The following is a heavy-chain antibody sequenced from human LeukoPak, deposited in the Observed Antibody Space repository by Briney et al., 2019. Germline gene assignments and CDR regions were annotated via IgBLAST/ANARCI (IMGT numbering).Heavy chain of an antibody. CDR1: GYTFSGYY. CDR2: INTNSGGT. D-gene: IGHD3-10*01. V-gene: IGHV1-2*06. Sequence: ASVKVSCKASGYTFSGYYMHWVRQAPGQGVEWMGRINTNSGGTNYAQKFQGRVTMTRDTSIGTAYMELSSLTSDDTAVYYCARDGANKVRGVHYYYMDVWGKGTTVTVSS. J-gene: IGHJ6*03. CDR3: ARDGANKVRGVHYYYMDV.